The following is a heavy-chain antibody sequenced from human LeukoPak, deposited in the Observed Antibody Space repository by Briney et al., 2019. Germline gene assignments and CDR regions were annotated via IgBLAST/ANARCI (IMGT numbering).Heavy chain of an antibody. CDR1: GFTFGDYA. V-gene: IGHV3-49*03. CDR2: IRSKAYGGTT. J-gene: IGHJ3*02. Sequence: GGSLRPSCTASGFTFGDYAMSWFRQAPGKGLEWVGFIRSKAYGGTTEYAASVKGRFTISRDDSKSIAYLQMNSLKTEDTAVYYCTRDLNGDYGFAFDIWGQGTMVTVSS. CDR3: TRDLNGDYGFAFDI. D-gene: IGHD4-17*01.